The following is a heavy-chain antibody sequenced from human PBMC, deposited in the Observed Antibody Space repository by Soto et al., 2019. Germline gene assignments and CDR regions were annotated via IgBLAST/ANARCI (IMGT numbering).Heavy chain of an antibody. Sequence: SETLSLTCPVSGGSFSSSSYYWGGLRPPPGKGLEWRRTLYYSGSTYYNPSLKSRVPISVDTSKNQFCLKLSSVPAAGTAVYYCARGFDLPHGMDVWGQGTTVT. CDR2: LYYSGST. J-gene: IGHJ6*02. CDR3: ARGFDLPHGMDV. V-gene: IGHV4-39*01. D-gene: IGHD3-9*01. CDR1: GGSFSSSSYY.